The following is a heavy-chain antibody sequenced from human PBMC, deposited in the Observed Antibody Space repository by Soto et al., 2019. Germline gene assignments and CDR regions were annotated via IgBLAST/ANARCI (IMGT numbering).Heavy chain of an antibody. CDR2: IYSGGTT. D-gene: IGHD3-22*01. CDR3: ASNGDSSDYRGWFDP. CDR1: GFTVSSNY. Sequence: EVQLVESGGGLVQPGGSLRLSCAASGFTVSSNYMSWVRQAPGKGLEWVSVIYSGGTTYDADSVKGRFTIARDNSKNTLYLQMNSLRAEDTAVYYCASNGDSSDYRGWFDPWGQGTLVTVSS. J-gene: IGHJ5*02. V-gene: IGHV3-66*01.